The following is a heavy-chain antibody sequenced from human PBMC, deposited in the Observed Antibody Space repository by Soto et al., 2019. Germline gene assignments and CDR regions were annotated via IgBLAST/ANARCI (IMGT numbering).Heavy chain of an antibody. J-gene: IGHJ6*03. CDR2: INPNSGGT. CDR1: GYTFTGYY. V-gene: IGHV1-2*04. CDR3: ARDQFFQNFPGYYYYYMDV. Sequence: ASVKVSCKASGYTFTGYYMHWVRQAPGQGLEWMGWINPNSGGTNYAQKFQGWVTMTRDTSISTAYMELSRLRSDDTAVYYCARDQFFQNFPGYYYYYMDVWGKGTTVTVSS. D-gene: IGHD1-7*01.